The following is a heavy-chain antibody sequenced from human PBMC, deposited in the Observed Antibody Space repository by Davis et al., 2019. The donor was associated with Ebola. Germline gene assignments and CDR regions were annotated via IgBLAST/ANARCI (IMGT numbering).Heavy chain of an antibody. CDR1: GDTFTSYA. J-gene: IGHJ6*02. Sequence: AASVKVSCKASGDTFTSYAINWVRQAPGQGLEWVGGIIPMFSKADYAPKFQGRVTITADKSTTTAYMELSSLKSEDTAVYYCARQTKVTPAYYYHGMDVWGQGTTVTV. D-gene: IGHD4-17*01. CDR3: ARQTKVTPAYYYHGMDV. CDR2: IIPMFSKA. V-gene: IGHV1-69*06.